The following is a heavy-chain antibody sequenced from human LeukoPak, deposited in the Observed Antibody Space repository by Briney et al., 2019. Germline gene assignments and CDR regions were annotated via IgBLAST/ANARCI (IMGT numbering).Heavy chain of an antibody. D-gene: IGHD3-10*01. CDR3: AKDAAPGTMVRGSERGAEYFQH. Sequence: GGSLRLSCAASGFTFSSYVMHWVRPAPGKGLEWVAFIRYDGSNKYYPDSVKGRFTISRDNSKSTLYIQMNSLRAEDTAVYYCAKDAAPGTMVRGSERGAEYFQHWGQGTLVTVSS. V-gene: IGHV3-30*02. J-gene: IGHJ1*01. CDR1: GFTFSSYV. CDR2: IRYDGSNK.